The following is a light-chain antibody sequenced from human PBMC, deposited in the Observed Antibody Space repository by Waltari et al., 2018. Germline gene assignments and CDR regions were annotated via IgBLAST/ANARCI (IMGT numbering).Light chain of an antibody. CDR2: GVT. V-gene: IGLV2-23*02. CDR3: ISYAGTGSFI. J-gene: IGLJ1*01. CDR1: NKDIGYYNA. Sequence: QAAPTQSPSMSGSAGQSVNISCTGTNKDIGYYNAVSWYKQHPGKAPKLIISGVTKRPSGVSVRFSGSKSGNTASLTISGLQAGDEADYYCISYAGTGSFIFGAGT.